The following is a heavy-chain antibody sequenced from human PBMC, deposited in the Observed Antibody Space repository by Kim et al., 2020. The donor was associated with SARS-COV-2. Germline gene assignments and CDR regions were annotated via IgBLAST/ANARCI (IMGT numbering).Heavy chain of an antibody. CDR1: GFKFNNYA. CDR3: VRDGGRRTEPLTWFDP. J-gene: IGHJ5*02. D-gene: IGHD2-15*01. Sequence: GGSLRLSCAASGFKFNNYALHWVRQAPGKGLEWVARITYDGSSDYYGDSVKGRFTISRDDSNSTLHLQMNILRVEDTAVYYCVRDGGRRTEPLTWFDPWG. V-gene: IGHV3-33*05. CDR2: ITYDGSSD.